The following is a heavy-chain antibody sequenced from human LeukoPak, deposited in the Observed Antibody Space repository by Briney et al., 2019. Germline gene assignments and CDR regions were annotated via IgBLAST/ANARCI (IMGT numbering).Heavy chain of an antibody. CDR1: GFTFSSYG. CDR3: ARTYFDY. J-gene: IGHJ4*02. Sequence: SGGSLRLSCAASGFTFSSYGMHWVRQAPGKGLEWVAVIWYDGSNKYNADSVKGRFTISRDNSKNTLYPQMNGLRAEDTAVYYCARTYFDYWGQGTLVTVSS. CDR2: IWYDGSNK. V-gene: IGHV3-33*01.